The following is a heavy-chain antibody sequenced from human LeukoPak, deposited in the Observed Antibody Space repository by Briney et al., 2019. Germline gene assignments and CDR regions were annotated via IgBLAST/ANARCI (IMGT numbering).Heavy chain of an antibody. CDR3: ARGYFLEGGY. CDR2: ISSSSSYI. D-gene: IGHD1-1*01. Sequence: PGGSLRLSCAASGFTFSSYWMSWVRQAPGKGLEWVSSISSSSSYIYYADSVKGRFTISRDNAKNSLYLQMNSLRAEDTAVYYCARGYFLEGGYWGQGTLVTVSS. V-gene: IGHV3-21*01. CDR1: GFTFSSYW. J-gene: IGHJ4*02.